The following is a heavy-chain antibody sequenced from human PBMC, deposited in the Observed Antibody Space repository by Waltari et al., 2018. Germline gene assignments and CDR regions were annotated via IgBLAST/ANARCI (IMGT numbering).Heavy chain of an antibody. D-gene: IGHD6-13*01. CDR3: ARGFQQAKRYFDL. CDR1: GGSFSGYY. J-gene: IGHJ2*01. Sequence: QFRLQQWGAGRLKPSETLSLPCAAYGGSFSGYYWSWIRQPPGKGLEWIGEINHSGSTNYNPSLKSRVTISVDTSKNQFSLKLSSVTAADTAVYYCARGFQQAKRYFDLWGRGTLVTVSS. CDR2: INHSGST. V-gene: IGHV4-34*01.